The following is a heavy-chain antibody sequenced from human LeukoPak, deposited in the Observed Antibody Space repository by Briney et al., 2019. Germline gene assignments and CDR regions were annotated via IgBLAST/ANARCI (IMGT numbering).Heavy chain of an antibody. CDR2: IYTSGST. J-gene: IGHJ3*02. D-gene: IGHD3-22*01. Sequence: PSETLSLTCTVSGGSISSGSYYWSWIRQPAGKGLEWIGRIYTSGSTNYNPSLKSRVTISVDTSKNQFSLKLSSVTAADTAVYYCARDRHYYDSSVQIWGQGTMVTVSS. CDR1: GGSISSGSYY. CDR3: ARDRHYYDSSVQI. V-gene: IGHV4-61*02.